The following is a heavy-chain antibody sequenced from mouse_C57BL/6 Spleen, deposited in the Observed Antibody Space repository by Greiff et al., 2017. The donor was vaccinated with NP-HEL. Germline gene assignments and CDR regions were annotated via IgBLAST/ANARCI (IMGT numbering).Heavy chain of an antibody. V-gene: IGHV2-6*01. J-gene: IGHJ4*01. CDR2: IWGVGST. CDR1: GFSLTSYG. Sequence: QVQLQQSGPGLVAPSQSLSITCTVSGFSLTSYGVDWVRQSPGKGLEWLGVIWGVGSTNYNSALKSRLSISKDNSKSQVFLKMNSLQTDDTAMYYCASRRPGYAMDYWGQGTSVTVSS. CDR3: ASRRPGYAMDY.